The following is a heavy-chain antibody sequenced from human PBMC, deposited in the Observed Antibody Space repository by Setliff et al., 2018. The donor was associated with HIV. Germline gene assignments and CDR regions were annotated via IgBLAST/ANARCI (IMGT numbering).Heavy chain of an antibody. CDR3: ARAAVAGPWRKLDY. CDR1: GYTFTSYG. D-gene: IGHD6-19*01. Sequence: ASVKVSCKASGYTFTSYGISWVRQASGQGLEWMGWISAYNGNTDYAQELQGRITLTTDTSTSTAYMELRSLRSDDTAVYYCARAAVAGPWRKLDYWGQGTLVTVSS. V-gene: IGHV1-18*01. CDR2: ISAYNGNT. J-gene: IGHJ4*02.